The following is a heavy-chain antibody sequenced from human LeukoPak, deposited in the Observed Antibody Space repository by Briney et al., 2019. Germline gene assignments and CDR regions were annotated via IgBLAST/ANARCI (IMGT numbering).Heavy chain of an antibody. CDR1: GYTFTSYG. J-gene: IGHJ5*02. CDR2: ISAYNGNT. V-gene: IGHV1-18*01. D-gene: IGHD3-10*01. Sequence: ASVKVSCKASGYTFTSYGISWVRQAPGQGLEWMGWISAYNGNTNYAQKLQGRVTMTTDTSTSTAYMGLRSLRSDDTAVYYCARESRTYYYGSGSYGGWFDPWGQGTLVTVSS. CDR3: ARESRTYYYGSGSYGGWFDP.